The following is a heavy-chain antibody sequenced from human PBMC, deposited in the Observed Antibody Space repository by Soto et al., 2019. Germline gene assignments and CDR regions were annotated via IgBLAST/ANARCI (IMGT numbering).Heavy chain of an antibody. Sequence: SVKVSCKASGGTFGSHGIAWVRQAPGQGLEWMGGPIAMLGTPTYARKVQGRATITADESLTSSYLELRSLRSEDTAVYFCARGAMANFDYWGQGTVVTVSS. CDR3: ARGAMANFDY. D-gene: IGHD5-18*01. CDR1: GGTFGSHG. CDR2: PIAMLGTP. J-gene: IGHJ4*02. V-gene: IGHV1-69*13.